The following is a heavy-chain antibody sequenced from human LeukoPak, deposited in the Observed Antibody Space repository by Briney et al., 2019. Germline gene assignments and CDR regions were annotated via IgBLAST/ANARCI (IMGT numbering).Heavy chain of an antibody. V-gene: IGHV1-18*01. CDR1: GYTLTSYG. D-gene: IGHD1-26*01. Sequence: GASVKVSCEASGYTLTSYGISWVRQAPGQGLEWMGWISTHNGNTKYAQKVQGRVTMTTDTSTSTVYMELRSLRYDDTAVYYCARDLRGGSYYLDSWGQGTLVTVSS. CDR2: ISTHNGNT. J-gene: IGHJ4*02. CDR3: ARDLRGGSYYLDS.